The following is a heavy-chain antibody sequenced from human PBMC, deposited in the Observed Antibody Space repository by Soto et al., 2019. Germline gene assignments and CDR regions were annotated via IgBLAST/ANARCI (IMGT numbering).Heavy chain of an antibody. D-gene: IGHD6-13*01. J-gene: IGHJ6*02. CDR3: AREVQQPHPYYYGMDV. Sequence: GASVKVSCKASGYTFTSYGISWVRQAPGQGLEWMGWISAYNGNTNYAQKLQGRVTMTTDTSTSTAYMELRSLRSDDTAVYYCAREVQQPHPYYYGMDVWGQGTTVTVSS. V-gene: IGHV1-18*01. CDR2: ISAYNGNT. CDR1: GYTFTSYG.